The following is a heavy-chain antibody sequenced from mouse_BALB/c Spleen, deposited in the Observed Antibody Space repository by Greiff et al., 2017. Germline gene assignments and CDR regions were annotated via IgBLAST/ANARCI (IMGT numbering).Heavy chain of an antibody. CDR1: GFTFTDYY. D-gene: IGHD6-1*01. J-gene: IGHJ3*01. V-gene: IGHV7-3*02. CDR3: ARDIVPLAY. CDR2: ISNKANGYRT. Sequence: EVQVVESGGGLVQPGGSLRLSCATSGFTFTDYYMRWVRQPHGKALEWLGFISNKANGYRTEYSATVKGRFTISRDNSQSILYLQMNTLRAEDSATYYCARDIVPLAYWGQGTLLTVSA.